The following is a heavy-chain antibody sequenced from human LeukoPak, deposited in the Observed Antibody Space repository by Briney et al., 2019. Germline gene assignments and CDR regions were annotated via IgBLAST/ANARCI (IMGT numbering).Heavy chain of an antibody. CDR1: GFTFSSYG. V-gene: IGHV3-33*01. D-gene: IGHD1-14*01. CDR3: ATRQAPLFDY. CDR2: IWYDGSNK. Sequence: GRSLRLSCAASGFTFSSYGMHWVRQAPGKGLEWVAVIWYDGSNKYYADSVKGRFTISRDNSNNTLYLQMSSLRAEDTAVYYCATRQAPLFDYWGQGTLVTVSS. J-gene: IGHJ4*02.